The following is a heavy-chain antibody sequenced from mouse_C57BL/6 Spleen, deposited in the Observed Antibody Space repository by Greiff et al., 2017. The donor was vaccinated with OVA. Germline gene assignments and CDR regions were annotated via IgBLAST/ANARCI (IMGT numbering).Heavy chain of an antibody. Sequence: EVHLVESGPGLVKPSQSLSLTCSVTGYSITSGYYWNWIRQFPGNKLEWMGYISYDGSNNYNPSLKNRISITRDTSKNQFFLKLNSVTTEDTATYYCASDRGAWFAYWGQGTLVTVSA. V-gene: IGHV3-6*01. CDR2: ISYDGSN. CDR1: GYSITSGYY. J-gene: IGHJ3*01. CDR3: ASDRGAWFAY.